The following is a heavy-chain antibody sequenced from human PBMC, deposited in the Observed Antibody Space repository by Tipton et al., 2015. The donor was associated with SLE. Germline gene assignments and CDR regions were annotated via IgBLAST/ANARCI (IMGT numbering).Heavy chain of an antibody. CDR3: AGRAVAGTAFDY. D-gene: IGHD6-19*01. V-gene: IGHV4-39*01. CDR2: IYYSGST. CDR1: GGSISSHY. Sequence: TLSLTCTVSGGSISSHYWGWIRQPPGKGLEWIGSIYYSGSTYYNPSLTSRVTISVDTSKNQFSLKLSSVTAADTAVYYCAGRAVAGTAFDYWGQGTLVTVSS. J-gene: IGHJ4*02.